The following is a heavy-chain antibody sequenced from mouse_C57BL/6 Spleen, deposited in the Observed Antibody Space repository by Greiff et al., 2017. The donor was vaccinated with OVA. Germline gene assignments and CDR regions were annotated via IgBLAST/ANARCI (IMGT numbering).Heavy chain of an antibody. V-gene: IGHV1-62-2*01. Sequence: VKLQESGAELVKPGASVKLSCKASGYTFTEYTIHWVKQRSGQGLEWIGWFYPGSGSIKYNEKFKDKATLTADKSSSTVYMELSRLTSEDSAVYFCARHGYGSSYPYYAMDYWGQGTSVTVSS. CDR1: GYTFTEYT. D-gene: IGHD1-1*01. J-gene: IGHJ4*01. CDR2: FYPGSGSI. CDR3: ARHGYGSSYPYYAMDY.